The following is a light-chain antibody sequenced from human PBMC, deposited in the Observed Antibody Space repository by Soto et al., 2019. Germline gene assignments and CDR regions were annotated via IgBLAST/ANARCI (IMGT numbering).Light chain of an antibody. J-gene: IGKJ1*01. Sequence: EILITHSPATLSVSPGERATLSCSASQRVSSNLAWDQQKPGQAPRLPIYGAATRATVIPARFSGSGSGKEFTLTISSLPSEDFAVYYCQQYDNWLGTFGQGTKVDIK. CDR2: GAA. CDR3: QQYDNWLGT. CDR1: QRVSSN. V-gene: IGKV3D-15*01.